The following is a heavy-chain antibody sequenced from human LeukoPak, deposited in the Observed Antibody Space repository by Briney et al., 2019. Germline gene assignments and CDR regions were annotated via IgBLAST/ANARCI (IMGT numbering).Heavy chain of an antibody. J-gene: IGHJ4*02. CDR1: GFSLSSPGVG. D-gene: IGHD3-9*01. CDR2: IYWHDTK. CDR3: EHLRASDWFFFDY. Sequence: SGPTLLNPTQTLTLTCTFSGFSLSSPGVGVCWSRQPPGGALEWLAHIYWHDTKYYGPSLRSRLTITKDTYKNQVVLTMTNMDPVDTGTYFCEHLRASDWFFFDYWGQGTLVTVSS. V-gene: IGHV2-5*05.